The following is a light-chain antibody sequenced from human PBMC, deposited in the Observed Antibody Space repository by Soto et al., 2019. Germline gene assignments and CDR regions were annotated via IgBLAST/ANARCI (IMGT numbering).Light chain of an antibody. Sequence: QSVLTQPASVSGSPGQSITISCTGTHSDIGNYNYVSWYQHLPGKAPKLMIYDVGSRPSGVSSRFSGSKSGNTASLAIAGLQAEDEADYYCNSYRVDHPRFYVFGTGTKLTVL. CDR3: NSYRVDHPRFYV. J-gene: IGLJ1*01. CDR2: DVG. V-gene: IGLV2-14*03. CDR1: HSDIGNYNY.